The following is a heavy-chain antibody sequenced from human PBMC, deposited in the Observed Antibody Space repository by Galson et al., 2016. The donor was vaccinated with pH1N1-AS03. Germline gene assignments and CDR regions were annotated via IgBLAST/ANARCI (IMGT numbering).Heavy chain of an antibody. CDR3: ARGQGYNSGYFDTDY. CDR2: IWYDGSNK. V-gene: IGHV3-33*01. CDR1: RFTFSSYG. D-gene: IGHD3-22*01. J-gene: IGHJ4*02. Sequence: SLRLSCAASRFTFSSYGMHWVRQTPGKGLEWVAVIWYDGSNKYYAGSVKGRFTISRDNSKNTLYLQMSSLRAEDTAVYYCARGQGYNSGYFDTDYWGRGTLVTVSS.